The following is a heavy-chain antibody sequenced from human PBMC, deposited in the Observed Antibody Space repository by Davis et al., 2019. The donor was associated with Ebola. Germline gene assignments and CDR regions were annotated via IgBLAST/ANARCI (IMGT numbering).Heavy chain of an antibody. J-gene: IGHJ6*02. CDR2: ISYDGSNK. Sequence: SLRLSCAASGFTFSSYAMHWVRQAPGKGLEWVAVISYDGSNKYYADSVKGRFTISRDNSKNTLYLQMNSLRAEDTAVYYCTKGPGIAAPSSGMDVWGQGTTVTVSS. D-gene: IGHD6-13*01. V-gene: IGHV3-30-3*01. CDR3: TKGPGIAAPSSGMDV. CDR1: GFTFSSYA.